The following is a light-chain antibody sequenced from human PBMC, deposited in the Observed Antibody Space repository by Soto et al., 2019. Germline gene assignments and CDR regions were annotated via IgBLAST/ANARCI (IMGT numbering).Light chain of an antibody. CDR3: QQYGSSPQWT. CDR1: QSVSSNY. J-gene: IGKJ1*01. V-gene: IGKV3-20*01. CDR2: RTS. Sequence: EIVLTQSPGTLSLSPGERATLSCRASQSVSSNYLAWYQQKPGQAPKVLIYRTSIRATGIPDRFSGSGSGTDFTLTISRLEPEDFAVYYCQQYGSSPQWTFGQGTKVDIK.